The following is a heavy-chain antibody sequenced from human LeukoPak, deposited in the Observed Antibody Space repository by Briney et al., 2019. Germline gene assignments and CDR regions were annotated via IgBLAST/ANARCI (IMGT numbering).Heavy chain of an antibody. V-gene: IGHV3-23*01. Sequence: GGSLRLSCAASGFTFSHYAMRWVRQAPGKGLEWLSEIGGGGDGAYHADSVKGRFTISRDNSKNTLYLQMNSLRAEDTAVYYCAKDPDYDFWSGYDYWGQGTLVTVSS. J-gene: IGHJ4*02. CDR1: GFTFSHYA. CDR3: AKDPDYDFWSGYDY. CDR2: IGGGGDGA. D-gene: IGHD3-3*01.